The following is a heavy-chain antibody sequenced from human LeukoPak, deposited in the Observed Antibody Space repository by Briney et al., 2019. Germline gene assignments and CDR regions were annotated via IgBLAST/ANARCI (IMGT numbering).Heavy chain of an antibody. D-gene: IGHD5-18*01. J-gene: IGHJ4*02. Sequence: GGSLRLSCAASGFTFDDYGMSWVRQAPGKGLEWVSGINWNGGSTVYADSVKGRFTISRDNAKNSLYLQMNSLRAEDTALYYCARDQGYSYWTGIDYWGQGTLVTVSS. CDR2: INWNGGST. CDR1: GFTFDDYG. V-gene: IGHV3-20*04. CDR3: ARDQGYSYWTGIDY.